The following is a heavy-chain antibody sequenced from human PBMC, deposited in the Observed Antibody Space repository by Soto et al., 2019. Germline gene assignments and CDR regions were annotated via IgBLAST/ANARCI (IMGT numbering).Heavy chain of an antibody. V-gene: IGHV3-30-3*01. J-gene: IGHJ4*02. CDR1: GFTFSSYA. Sequence: PGGSLRLSCAASGFTFSSYAMHWVRQAPGKGLEWVAVISHDGSNKYYADSVKGRFTISRDNSKNTLYLQMNSLRAEDTAVYYCAGALDYDYVWGSYRRIAPDFDYWGQGTLVTVSS. CDR2: ISHDGSNK. D-gene: IGHD3-16*02. CDR3: AGALDYDYVWGSYRRIAPDFDY.